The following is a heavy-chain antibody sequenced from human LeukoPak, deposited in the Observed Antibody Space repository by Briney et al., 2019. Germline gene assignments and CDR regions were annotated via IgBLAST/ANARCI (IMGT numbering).Heavy chain of an antibody. CDR3: ARGRGPYYDFWSGYRFDY. CDR1: GGSISSYY. D-gene: IGHD3-3*01. V-gene: IGHV4-34*01. CDR2: INHSGST. J-gene: IGHJ4*02. Sequence: SGTLSLTCTVSGGSISSYYWSWIRQPPGKGLEWIGEINHSGSTNYNPSLKSRVTISVDTSKNQFSLKLSSVTAADTAVYYCARGRGPYYDFWSGYRFDYWGQGTLVTVSS.